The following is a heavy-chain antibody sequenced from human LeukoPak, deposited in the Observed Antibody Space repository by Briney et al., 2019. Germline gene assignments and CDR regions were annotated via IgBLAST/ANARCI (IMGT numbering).Heavy chain of an antibody. J-gene: IGHJ4*02. CDR1: GFSFSSYV. D-gene: IGHD3-22*01. V-gene: IGHV3-23*01. CDR2: ISGTGGRI. Sequence: PGGSLRLSCAASGFSFSSYVMTWVRQAPGKGLEWVSGISGTGGRIYYVDSVKGRFTISRDNFQSTLYLEMNSLRVEDTAVYYRAKAGLSYDSSGLDYWGQGALVIVSS. CDR3: AKAGLSYDSSGLDY.